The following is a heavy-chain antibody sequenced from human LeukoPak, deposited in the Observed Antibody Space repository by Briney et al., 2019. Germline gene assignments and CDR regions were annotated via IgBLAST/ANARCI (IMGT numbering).Heavy chain of an antibody. CDR3: ARERNSYFDY. D-gene: IGHD1-14*01. CDR1: GFTFSVYY. Sequence: GGSLRLSCAASGFTFSVYYMSWISQAPGKGLEWVSYISSSGSAIYYADSVKGRFTISRDNAKNSLYLQVNSLRAEDTAVYYCARERNSYFDYWGQGTLVTVSS. V-gene: IGHV3-11*01. J-gene: IGHJ4*02. CDR2: ISSSGSAI.